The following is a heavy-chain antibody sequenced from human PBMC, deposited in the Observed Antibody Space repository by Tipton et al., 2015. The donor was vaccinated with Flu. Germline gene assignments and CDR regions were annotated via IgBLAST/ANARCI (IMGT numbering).Heavy chain of an antibody. CDR1: GGSISSYY. CDR3: ARVSSSSSWSQDWYFDL. V-gene: IGHV4-59*01. J-gene: IGHJ2*01. Sequence: TLSLTCTVSGGSISSYYWSWIRQPPGKGLEWIGYIYYSGSINYNPSLKSRVTISVDTSKNQFSLKLSSVTAADTAVYYCARVSSSSSWSQDWYFDLWGRGTLVAVSS. D-gene: IGHD6-13*01. CDR2: IYYSGSI.